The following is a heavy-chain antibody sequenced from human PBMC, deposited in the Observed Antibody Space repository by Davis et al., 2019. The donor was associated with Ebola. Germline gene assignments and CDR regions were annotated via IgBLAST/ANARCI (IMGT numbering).Heavy chain of an antibody. Sequence: GESLKISCAASGFTFSSYWMSWVRQAPGKGLEWVANIKQDGSEKYYVDSVKGRFTISRDNAKNSLYLQMNSLRAEDTAVYYCARGWGDYGVDCLDYWGQGTLVTVSS. J-gene: IGHJ4*02. CDR2: IKQDGSEK. CDR1: GFTFSSYW. V-gene: IGHV3-7*01. D-gene: IGHD4-17*01. CDR3: ARGWGDYGVDCLDY.